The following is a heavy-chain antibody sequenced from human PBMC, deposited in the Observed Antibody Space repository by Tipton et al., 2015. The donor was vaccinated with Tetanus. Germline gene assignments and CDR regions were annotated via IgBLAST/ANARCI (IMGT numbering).Heavy chain of an antibody. CDR1: GFIFSSYG. CDR3: AREADCSGGSCFSGDFDN. CDR2: SWYDGTDK. Sequence: SLRLSCAASGFIFSSYGIHWVRQAPGKGLEWVAVSWYDGTDKYYADSVKGRFTISRDNSKNTLYLQMNSLRAEDTAVYYCAREADCSGGSCFSGDFDNWGQGTQATVSS. J-gene: IGHJ4*02. V-gene: IGHV3-33*01. D-gene: IGHD2-15*01.